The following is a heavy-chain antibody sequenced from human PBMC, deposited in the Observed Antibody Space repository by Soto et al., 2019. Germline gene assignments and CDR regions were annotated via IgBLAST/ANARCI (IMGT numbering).Heavy chain of an antibody. J-gene: IGHJ6*02. CDR2: IIPIFGTA. V-gene: IGHV1-69*12. Sequence: QVQLVQSGAEVKKPGSSVKVSCKASGGTFSSYAISWVRQAPGQGLEWMGGIIPIFGTANYAQKFQGRVTITADESTSTAYLELSSLRSEDTAVYYCARDAAYDSNYYSYGMDVWGQGTTVTVSS. CDR3: ARDAAYDSNYYSYGMDV. CDR1: GGTFSSYA. D-gene: IGHD3-3*01.